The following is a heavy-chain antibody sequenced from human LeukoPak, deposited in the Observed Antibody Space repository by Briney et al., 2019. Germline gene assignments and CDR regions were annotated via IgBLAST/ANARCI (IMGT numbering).Heavy chain of an antibody. CDR2: IWYDGSKK. D-gene: IGHD2-15*01. V-gene: IGHV3-33*01. J-gene: IGHJ4*02. CDR1: GFTFSSYG. CDR3: ARIPSLIVGGFDY. Sequence: GGSLRLSCAASGFTFSSYGMHWVRQAPGKGLEWVAVIWYDGSKKYYADPVTGRFTVSRDNSKNSLYLQMNSLRAEDTAVYYCARIPSLIVGGFDYWGQGTLVTVSS.